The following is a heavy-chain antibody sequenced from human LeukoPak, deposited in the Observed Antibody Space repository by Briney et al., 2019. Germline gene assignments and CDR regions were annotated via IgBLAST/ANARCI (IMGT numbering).Heavy chain of an antibody. CDR3: ARGLQLDHYLDY. Sequence: SETLSLTCAVYGGSFSGYYWSWIRQPPGKGLEWIGEINHSGSTNYNPSLKSRVTISVDTSKNQFSLKLSSVTAADTAVYYCARGLQLDHYLDYWGQGTLVTVSS. D-gene: IGHD6-6*01. CDR1: GGSFSGYY. CDR2: INHSGST. J-gene: IGHJ4*02. V-gene: IGHV4-34*01.